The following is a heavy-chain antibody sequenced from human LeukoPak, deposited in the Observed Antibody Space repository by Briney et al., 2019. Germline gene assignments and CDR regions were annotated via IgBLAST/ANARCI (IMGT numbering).Heavy chain of an antibody. Sequence: GGSLRLSCAASGFTFSSYGMHWVRQAPDKGQEWVAVIWYDGSNKYYADSVKGRFTISRDNSKNTLYLQMNSLRAEDTAVYYCAKDLGITIFGVVLSYWGQGTLVTVSS. CDR3: AKDLGITIFGVVLSY. D-gene: IGHD3-3*01. V-gene: IGHV3-33*06. CDR2: IWYDGSNK. J-gene: IGHJ4*02. CDR1: GFTFSSYG.